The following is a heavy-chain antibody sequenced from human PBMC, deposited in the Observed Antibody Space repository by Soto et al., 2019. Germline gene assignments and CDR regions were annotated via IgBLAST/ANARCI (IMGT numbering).Heavy chain of an antibody. V-gene: IGHV1-69*02. D-gene: IGHD3-3*01. CDR3: AREQLRFLEWLLI. J-gene: IGHJ4*02. Sequence: QVQLVQSGAEVKKPGSSVKVSCKASGGTFSSYTISWVRQAPGQGLEWMGRIIPILGIANYAQKFQGRVTITADKSTSTAYMELSSLRSEDTAVYYCAREQLRFLEWLLIWGQGTLVTVSS. CDR2: IIPILGIA. CDR1: GGTFSSYT.